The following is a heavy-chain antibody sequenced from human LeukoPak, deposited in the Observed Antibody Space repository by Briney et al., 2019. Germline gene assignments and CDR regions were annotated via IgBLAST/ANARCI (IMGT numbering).Heavy chain of an antibody. CDR2: ICGSDGRT. Sequence: GGSLRLSCAASGFTFSTYAMSWVRQAPGKGLEWVSLICGSDGRTLYADSVKGRFTISRDNSKNTLYLEMNSLRAEDTAVYYCAKDSSSYDWGYMDVWGKGTTVTISS. J-gene: IGHJ6*03. CDR1: GFTFSTYA. D-gene: IGHD3-22*01. V-gene: IGHV3-23*01. CDR3: AKDSSSYDWGYMDV.